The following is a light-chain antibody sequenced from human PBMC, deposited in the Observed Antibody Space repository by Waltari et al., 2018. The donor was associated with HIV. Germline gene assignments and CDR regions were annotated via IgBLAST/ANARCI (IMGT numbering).Light chain of an antibody. J-gene: IGKJ2*01. CDR1: QSVSSY. V-gene: IGKV3-11*01. CDR2: DVS. Sequence: EIVLTQSPATLSLSPGERATLSCRASQSVSSYLAWYQQKPGQAPRPLIYDVSNRATGIPARFSGSGSGTDFTLTITSLEPEDFAVYYCQQRSNWPPYTFGQGTKLEIK. CDR3: QQRSNWPPYT.